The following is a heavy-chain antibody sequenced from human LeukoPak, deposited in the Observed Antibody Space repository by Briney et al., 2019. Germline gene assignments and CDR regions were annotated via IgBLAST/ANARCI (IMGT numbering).Heavy chain of an antibody. J-gene: IGHJ3*02. V-gene: IGHV4-59*12. CDR3: ARDLVWDAFDI. CDR1: GGSISSYY. D-gene: IGHD6-13*01. Sequence: SETLSLTCTVSGGSISSYYWSWIRQPPGKGLEWIGYIYYSGSTNYNPSLKSRVTMSVDTSKNQFSLKLSSVTAADTAVYYCARDLVWDAFDIWGQGTMVTVSS. CDR2: IYYSGST.